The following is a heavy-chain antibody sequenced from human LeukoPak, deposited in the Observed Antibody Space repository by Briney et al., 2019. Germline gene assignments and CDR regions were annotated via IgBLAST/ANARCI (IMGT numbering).Heavy chain of an antibody. CDR2: IYPSVDST. J-gene: IGHJ4*02. V-gene: IGHV1-46*01. Sequence: ASVKVSCKASGYIFSSYYIHWVRQAPGQGLEWMGTIYPSVDSTTYAQKFQGRVTVTRDTSTSTVYMELSSLRSEDTAVYHCAREDGANNYHYKYFDYWGQGTLVTVSS. CDR1: GYIFSSYY. CDR3: AREDGANNYHYKYFDY. D-gene: IGHD4/OR15-4a*01.